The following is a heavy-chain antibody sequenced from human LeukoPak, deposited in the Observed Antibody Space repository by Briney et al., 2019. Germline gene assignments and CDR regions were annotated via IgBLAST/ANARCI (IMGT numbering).Heavy chain of an antibody. Sequence: SETLSLTCAVSGGSISSGGYSWSWIRQPPGKGLEWIGYIYHSGSTYYNPSLKSRVTISVDRSKNQFPLKLSSVTAADTAVYYCARLPITMVRGAWFYYGMDVWGQGTTVTVSS. CDR3: ARLPITMVRGAWFYYGMDV. D-gene: IGHD3-10*01. V-gene: IGHV4-30-2*01. CDR1: GGSISSGGYS. J-gene: IGHJ6*02. CDR2: IYHSGST.